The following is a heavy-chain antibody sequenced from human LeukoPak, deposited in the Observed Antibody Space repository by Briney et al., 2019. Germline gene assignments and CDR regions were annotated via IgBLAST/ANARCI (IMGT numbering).Heavy chain of an antibody. CDR1: GFTFSRYW. CDR2: INPDGSST. CDR3: ARQNGWELLAFDI. V-gene: IGHV3-74*01. D-gene: IGHD1-26*01. J-gene: IGHJ3*02. Sequence: GGSLRLSCAASGFTFSRYWMHWVRQVPGKGLVWVSRINPDGSSTTYADSVKGRFTISRDNAKNTLYLQMNSLRAEDTAVYYCARQNGWELLAFDIWGQGTMVTVSS.